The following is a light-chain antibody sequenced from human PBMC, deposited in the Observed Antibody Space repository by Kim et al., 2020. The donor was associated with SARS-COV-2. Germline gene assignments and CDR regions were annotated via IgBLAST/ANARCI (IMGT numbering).Light chain of an antibody. Sequence: GQRVIISCSGTSSNIGRNTVNWFQQFPGRAPKLFIGGDNRRPSGVPDRVSASKSATSASLAISGLQSEDEADYYCATWDDSLDAWLFGGGTQLTVL. CDR3: ATWDDSLDAWL. V-gene: IGLV1-44*01. J-gene: IGLJ3*02. CDR2: GDN. CDR1: SSNIGRNT.